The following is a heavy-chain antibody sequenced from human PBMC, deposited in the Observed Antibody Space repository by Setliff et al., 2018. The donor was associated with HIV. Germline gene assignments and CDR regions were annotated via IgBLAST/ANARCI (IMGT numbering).Heavy chain of an antibody. CDR2: INASGGST. J-gene: IGHJ4*02. D-gene: IGHD6-6*01. Sequence: SVKVSCKASGYTFTSYYIHWVRQAPGQGLEWMGIINASGGSTTYAQKLQGRVTMTRDTSTSTVYMELRSLRSEDTAVYYCARDKYSSSENFDYWGQGTQVTVS. CDR3: ARDKYSSSENFDY. CDR1: GYTFTSYY. V-gene: IGHV1-46*04.